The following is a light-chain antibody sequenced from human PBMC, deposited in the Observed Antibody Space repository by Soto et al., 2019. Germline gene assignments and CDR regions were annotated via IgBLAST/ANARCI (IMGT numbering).Light chain of an antibody. CDR1: QGISSY. J-gene: IGKJ5*01. Sequence: DIQLTQSPSFRSASAGETGTITCRARQGISSYLAWYQQQPGTATKLLIYAASTLQSGPLSRFSGSASATEFPLTISSLPPEDFATYYCQQLNSLITFGQGTRLEIK. CDR2: AAS. V-gene: IGKV1-9*01. CDR3: QQLNSLIT.